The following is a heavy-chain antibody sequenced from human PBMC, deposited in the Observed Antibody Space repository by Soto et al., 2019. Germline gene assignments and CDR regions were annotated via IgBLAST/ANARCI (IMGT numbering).Heavy chain of an antibody. Sequence: GGSLRLSCAASGFTFDDFAMHWVRQAPGKGLEWVSGISWNSGSIGYADSVKGRFTISRDNAKNSLYLQLSSLRSDDTAVYYCAKDGGREGYFGNWFDPWGQGTLVTVSS. CDR2: ISWNSGSI. CDR1: GFTFDDFA. CDR3: AKDGGREGYFGNWFDP. J-gene: IGHJ5*02. D-gene: IGHD1-26*01. V-gene: IGHV3-9*01.